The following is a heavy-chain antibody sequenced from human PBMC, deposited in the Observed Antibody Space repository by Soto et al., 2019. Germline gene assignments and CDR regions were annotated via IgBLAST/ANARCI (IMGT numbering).Heavy chain of an antibody. Sequence: PGGSLRLSCAVSGFSVISNYMSWVRQAPGKGLEWVSFISSGGTTHYIDSVKGRFTISRDNSRNTLYLQMNRLTADDTAVYYCARDRGYGDYTENWFDPWGQGTLVTVSS. CDR1: GFSVISNY. CDR3: ARDRGYGDYTENWFDP. V-gene: IGHV3-53*01. J-gene: IGHJ5*02. CDR2: ISSGGTT. D-gene: IGHD4-17*01.